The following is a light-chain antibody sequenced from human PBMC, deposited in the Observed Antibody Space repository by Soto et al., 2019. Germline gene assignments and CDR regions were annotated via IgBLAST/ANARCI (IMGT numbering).Light chain of an antibody. CDR1: QGIINY. Sequence: DIQMTQSPSSLSASVGDRVTITCRASQGIINYLAWYQQKPGKAPKLLIYAASTLQSGVTSRFSGSGSGTDFTLTISGLQPEDVATYYCQKYNSAPLSFSGGTKVEIK. J-gene: IGKJ4*01. CDR2: AAS. V-gene: IGKV1-27*01. CDR3: QKYNSAPLS.